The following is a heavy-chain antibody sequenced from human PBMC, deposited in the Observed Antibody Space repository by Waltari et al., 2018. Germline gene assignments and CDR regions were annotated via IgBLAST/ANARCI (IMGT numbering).Heavy chain of an antibody. V-gene: IGHV3-74*01. Sequence: EVQLVESGGGLVQPGGSLVLSCAASGFRVNNYWVHWVRQAPGKGLGWVSRSNPEGTNTAYADSVKGRCTVSRDNAKNTLYLQMTSLRAEDTAVYYCVRGGHFDWSPLDHWGPGTLVTVSS. D-gene: IGHD3-9*01. CDR2: SNPEGTNT. CDR3: VRGGHFDWSPLDH. J-gene: IGHJ4*02. CDR1: GFRVNNYW.